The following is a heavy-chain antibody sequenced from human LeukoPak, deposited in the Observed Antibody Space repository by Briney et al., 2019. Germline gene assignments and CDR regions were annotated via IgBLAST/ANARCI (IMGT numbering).Heavy chain of an antibody. CDR2: MNPNSGNT. J-gene: IGHJ5*02. V-gene: IGHV1-8*01. CDR1: GYTFTSYD. Sequence: ASVKVSCKASGYTFTSYDINWVRQATGQGLEWMGWMNPNSGNTGYAQKFQGRVTMTRNTSISTAYMELSSLRSEDTAVYYCAKSRENNQLAKGWFDPWGQGTLVTVSS. D-gene: IGHD1-1*01. CDR3: AKSRENNQLAKGWFDP.